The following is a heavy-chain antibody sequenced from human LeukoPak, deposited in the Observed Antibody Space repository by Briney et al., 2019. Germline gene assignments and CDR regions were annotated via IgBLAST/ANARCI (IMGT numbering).Heavy chain of an antibody. J-gene: IGHJ4*02. CDR3: STEDKYCGGANCGKY. CDR2: INPNNGGT. Sequence: ASVKVSCKASGYTXTGYYMHGVRQAPGQGLEWMGWINPNNGGTNYAQHFQGRVTMTRDKSISTVYMELSSLRSDDTAVYYCSTEDKYCGGANCGKYWGQGTLVTVSS. CDR1: GYTXTGYY. D-gene: IGHD2-21*01. V-gene: IGHV1-2*02.